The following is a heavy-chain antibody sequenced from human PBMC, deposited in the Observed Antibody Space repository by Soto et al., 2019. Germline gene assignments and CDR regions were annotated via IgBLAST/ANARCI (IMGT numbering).Heavy chain of an antibody. J-gene: IGHJ4*02. D-gene: IGHD6-13*01. CDR2: IYYSGST. Sequence: PSETLSLTCTVSGGSISSGGYYWSWIRQHPGKGLEWIGYIYYSGSTYYNPSLKSRVTISVDTSKNQFSLKLSSVTAADTAVYYCARLTKNYRGSSWYVMIDYWGQGTLVTVSS. CDR3: ARLTKNYRGSSWYVMIDY. V-gene: IGHV4-31*03. CDR1: GGSISSGGYY.